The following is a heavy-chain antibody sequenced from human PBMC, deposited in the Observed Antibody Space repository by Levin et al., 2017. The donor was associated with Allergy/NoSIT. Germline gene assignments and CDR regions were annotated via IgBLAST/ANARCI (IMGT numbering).Heavy chain of an antibody. V-gene: IGHV3-21*01. CDR3: ARSGTAMSDTYNWFDP. CDR2: ISGSSNYV. D-gene: IGHD5-18*01. J-gene: IGHJ5*02. CDR1: GFILNGYS. Sequence: PGGSLRLSCAASGFILNGYSMNWVRLAPGKGLEWVSSISGSSNYVYYADSVKGRFTISRDNAENSLFLQMNSLRAEDTALYFCARSGTAMSDTYNWFDPLGQGTLVTVSS.